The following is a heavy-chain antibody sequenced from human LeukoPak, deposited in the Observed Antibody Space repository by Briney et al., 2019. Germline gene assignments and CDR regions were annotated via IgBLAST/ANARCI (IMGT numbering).Heavy chain of an antibody. V-gene: IGHV3-48*03. CDR3: ARDNELWGAAGYFDY. Sequence: GGSLRLSCAASGFTFSSYEINWVRQAPGKGLEWVSFISSSGSTIYYADSVKGRFTISRDNAKNSLYLQMNSLRAGDTAVYYCARDNELWGAAGYFDYWGQGTLVTVSS. D-gene: IGHD2-21*01. J-gene: IGHJ4*02. CDR1: GFTFSSYE. CDR2: ISSSGSTI.